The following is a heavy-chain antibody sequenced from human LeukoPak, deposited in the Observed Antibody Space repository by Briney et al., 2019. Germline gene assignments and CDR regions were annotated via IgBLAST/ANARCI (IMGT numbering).Heavy chain of an antibody. CDR1: GGSISSYY. V-gene: IGHV4-59*01. CDR2: IYYSGST. CDR3: ARDLGGYCSGGSCPYYFDY. Sequence: SETLSLTCTVSGGSISSYYWSWIRQPPGKGLEWIGYIYYSGSTNYKPSLKSRVTISVDTSKNQFSLKLSSVTAADTAVYYCARDLGGYCSGGSCPYYFDYWGQGTLVTVSS. D-gene: IGHD2-15*01. J-gene: IGHJ4*02.